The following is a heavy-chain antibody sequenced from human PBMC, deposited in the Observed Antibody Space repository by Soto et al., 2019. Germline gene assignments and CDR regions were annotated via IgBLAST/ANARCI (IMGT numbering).Heavy chain of an antibody. J-gene: IGHJ4*02. V-gene: IGHV3-23*01. CDR1: GFTFSSYA. CDR3: AKRYCDFWSGYYGL. D-gene: IGHD3-3*01. Sequence: GGSLRLSCAASGFTFSSYAMSWVRQAPGKGLEWVSAISGSGGSTYYADSVKGRFTISRDNSKNTLYLQMNSLRAEDTAVYYCAKRYCDFWSGYYGLWGQGTLVTVSS. CDR2: ISGSGGST.